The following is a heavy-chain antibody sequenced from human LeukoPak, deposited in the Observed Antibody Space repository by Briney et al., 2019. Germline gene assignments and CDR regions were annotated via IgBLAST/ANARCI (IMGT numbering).Heavy chain of an antibody. V-gene: IGHV3-11*01. CDR1: GFTFSDYY. CDR2: ISSSGSTI. CDR3: ARAIFFKEGTYYDFWSGQLNWFDP. Sequence: GGSLRLSCAASGFTFSDYYMSWIRQAPGEGLEWVSYISSSGSTIYYADSVKGRFTISRDNAKNSLYLQMNSLRAEDTAVYYCARAIFFKEGTYYDFWSGQLNWFDPWGQGTLVTVSS. D-gene: IGHD3-3*01. J-gene: IGHJ5*02.